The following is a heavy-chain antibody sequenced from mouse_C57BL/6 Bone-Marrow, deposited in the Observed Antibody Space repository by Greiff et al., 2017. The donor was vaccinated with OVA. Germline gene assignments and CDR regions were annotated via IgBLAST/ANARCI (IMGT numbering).Heavy chain of an antibody. J-gene: IGHJ4*01. CDR2: IYPSDSET. V-gene: IGHV1-61*01. CDR1: GYTFTSYW. D-gene: IGHD2-2*01. CDR3: ARWRWGYDAGYAMDY. Sequence: QVQLKQPGAELVRPGSSVKLSCKASGYTFTSYWMDWVKQRPGQGLEWIGNIYPSDSETHYNQKFKDKATLTVDKSSSTAYMQLSSLTSEDSAVYYCARWRWGYDAGYAMDYWGQGTSVTVSS.